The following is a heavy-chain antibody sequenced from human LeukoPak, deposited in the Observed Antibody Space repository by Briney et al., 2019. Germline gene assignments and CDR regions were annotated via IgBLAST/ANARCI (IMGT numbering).Heavy chain of an antibody. J-gene: IGHJ4*02. D-gene: IGHD3-22*01. V-gene: IGHV4-59*01. Sequence: SETLSLTCTVSGGSISSYYWSWIRQPPGKGLEWIGYIYYSGSTNYNPSLKSRVTISVDTSKNQFSLKLSSVTAADTAVYHYARVDRYYYDSSGYYYFDYWGQGTLVTVSS. CDR3: ARVDRYYYDSSGYYYFDY. CDR2: IYYSGST. CDR1: GGSISSYY.